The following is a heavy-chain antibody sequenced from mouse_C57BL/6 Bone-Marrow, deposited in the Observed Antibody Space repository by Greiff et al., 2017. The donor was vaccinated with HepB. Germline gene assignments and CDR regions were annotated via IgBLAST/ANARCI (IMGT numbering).Heavy chain of an antibody. CDR1: GFTFSDYG. Sequence: EVKLMESGGGLVKPGGSLKHSCAASGFTFSDYGMHWVRQAPETGLEWVAYISSGSSTIYYADTVKGRFTISRDNAKNTLFLQMTSLRSEDTDMYYCARGLHFYAMDYWDQGTSVTDTS. CDR3: ARGLHFYAMDY. J-gene: IGHJ4*01. CDR2: ISSGSSTI. D-gene: IGHD6-2*01. V-gene: IGHV5-17*01.